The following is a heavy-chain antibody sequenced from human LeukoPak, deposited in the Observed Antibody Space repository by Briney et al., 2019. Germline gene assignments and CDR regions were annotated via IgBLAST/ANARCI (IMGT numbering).Heavy chain of an antibody. CDR1: GYSFTTYW. D-gene: IGHD6-19*01. Sequence: GASLQISCQGSGYSFTTYWIGWVRPMPGKGLEWMGIIYPGDADTRYSTSFQGQVTISADKSINTAYLQWSSLKASDTAMYYCARKYSSGWPNWGQGTLVTVSS. CDR3: ARKYSSGWPN. V-gene: IGHV5-51*01. CDR2: IYPGDADT. J-gene: IGHJ4*02.